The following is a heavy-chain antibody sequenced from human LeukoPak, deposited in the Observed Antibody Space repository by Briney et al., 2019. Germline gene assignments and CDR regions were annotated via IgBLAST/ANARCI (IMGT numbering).Heavy chain of an antibody. CDR1: GFTFSNYA. Sequence: PGGSLRLSCAASGFTFSNYAMTWVRQAPGKGPEWVSSIIDGGYGTYYADSVKGRFTISRDNPKSTLYLQMSSLTPEDTAVYFCARDADYFDSSGYYRALDFWGQGTLVTVSS. CDR3: ARDADYFDSSGYYRALDF. V-gene: IGHV3-23*01. CDR2: IIDGGYGT. D-gene: IGHD3-22*01. J-gene: IGHJ4*02.